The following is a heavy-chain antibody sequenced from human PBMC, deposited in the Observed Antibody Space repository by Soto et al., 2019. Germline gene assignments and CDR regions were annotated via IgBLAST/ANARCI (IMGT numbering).Heavy chain of an antibody. D-gene: IGHD1-26*01. CDR1: GYTFTSYD. CDR3: ARVQQRYSGTYLAY. V-gene: IGHV1-8*01. CDR2: MTPNSGHT. J-gene: IGHJ4*02. Sequence: SVKVSCKASGYTFTSYDINWVRQATGQGLEWMGWMTPNSGHTGYAQKFRGRVTMTRNTSISTAYMELSSLRSEDTAGYYCARVQQRYSGTYLAYWGQGTLVTVSS.